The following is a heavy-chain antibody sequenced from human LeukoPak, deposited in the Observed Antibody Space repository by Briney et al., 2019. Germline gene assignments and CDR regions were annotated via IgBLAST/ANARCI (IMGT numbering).Heavy chain of an antibody. J-gene: IGHJ3*02. V-gene: IGHV4-34*01. CDR2: INHSGST. CDR3: ARHESITMIVVVIPSGAFDI. D-gene: IGHD3-22*01. Sequence: SETLSLTCAVYGGSFSGYYWSWIRQPPGKGLEWIGEINHSGSTNYNQSLKSRVTISVDTSKNQFSLKLSSVTAADTAVYYCARHESITMIVVVIPSGAFDIWGQGTMVTVSS. CDR1: GGSFSGYY.